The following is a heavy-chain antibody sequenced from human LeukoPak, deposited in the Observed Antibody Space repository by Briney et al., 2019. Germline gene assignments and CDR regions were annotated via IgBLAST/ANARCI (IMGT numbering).Heavy chain of an antibody. CDR3: AREPRYRPIDY. Sequence: ASVKVSCKVSGYTLTELSMHWVRQAPGQGLEWMGWISVYNGNTNYAQKLQGRVTMTTDTSTSTAYMELRSLRSDDTAVYYCAREPRYRPIDYWGQGTLVTVSS. CDR2: ISVYNGNT. V-gene: IGHV1-18*01. D-gene: IGHD3-9*01. CDR1: GYTLTELS. J-gene: IGHJ4*02.